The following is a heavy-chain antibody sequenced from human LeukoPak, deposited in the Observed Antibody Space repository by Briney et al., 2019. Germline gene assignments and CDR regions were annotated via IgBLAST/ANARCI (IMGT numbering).Heavy chain of an antibody. CDR1: GFTFRSHS. J-gene: IGHJ4*02. D-gene: IGHD3-16*01. CDR2: IGSGTNTI. V-gene: IGHV3-48*02. CDR3: ARGGGHY. Sequence: GSLRLSCAASGFTFRSHSMSWFRQAPGKGLEWISYIGSGTNTIYYADSVRGRFSISRDNAMNSLSLQMNSLRDEDTALYFCARGGGHYWGQGTLVIVSS.